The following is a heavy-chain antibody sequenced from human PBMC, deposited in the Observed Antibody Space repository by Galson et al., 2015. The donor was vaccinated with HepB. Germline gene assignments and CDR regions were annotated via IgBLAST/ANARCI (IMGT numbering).Heavy chain of an antibody. V-gene: IGHV1-46*01. CDR1: GYTFTSYY. D-gene: IGHD3-22*01. J-gene: IGHJ3*02. CDR2: INPSGGST. CDR3: ARGRMRPGPKITMIVVVTYLSAFDI. Sequence: SVKVSCKASGYTFTSYYMHWVRQAPGQGLEWMGIINPSGGSTSYAQKFQGRVTMTRDTSTSTVYMELSSLRSEDTAVYYCARGRMRPGPKITMIVVVTYLSAFDIWGQGTMVTVSS.